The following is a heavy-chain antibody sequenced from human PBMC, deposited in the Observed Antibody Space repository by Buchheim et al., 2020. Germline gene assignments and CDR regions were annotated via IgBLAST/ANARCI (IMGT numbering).Heavy chain of an antibody. CDR1: GGAFSSYP. Sequence: QVQLVQSGAEVKKPGSSVKVSCKTSGGAFSSYPINWMRQAPGQGLEWMGGVTPFFGTPNYAQKFQDRLTITADESTTTVYMDLSSLTSEDTAVYYCARVNSGTYPDFDYWGQGTL. D-gene: IGHD1-26*01. CDR2: VTPFFGTP. CDR3: ARVNSGTYPDFDY. V-gene: IGHV1-69*01. J-gene: IGHJ4*02.